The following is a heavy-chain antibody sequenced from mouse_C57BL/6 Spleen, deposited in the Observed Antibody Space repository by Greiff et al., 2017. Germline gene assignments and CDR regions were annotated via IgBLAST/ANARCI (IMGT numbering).Heavy chain of an antibody. CDR2: IDPENGDT. CDR1: GFNIKDDY. D-gene: IGHD4-1*01. J-gene: IGHJ2*01. CDR3: TTVWDGDDY. Sequence: VQLKQSGAELVRPGASVKLSCTASGFNIKDDYMHWVKQRPEQGLEWIGWIDPENGDTEYASKFQGKATITADTSSNTAYLQLSSLTSEDTAVYYCTTVWDGDDYWGQGTTLTVSS. V-gene: IGHV14-4*01.